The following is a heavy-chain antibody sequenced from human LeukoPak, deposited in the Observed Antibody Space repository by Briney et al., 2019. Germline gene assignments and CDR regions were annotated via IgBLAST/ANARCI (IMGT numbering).Heavy chain of an antibody. CDR1: GGSFSGYY. J-gene: IGHJ4*02. CDR3: ARDRIYGSGSDQFDY. CDR2: INHSGST. V-gene: IGHV4-34*01. D-gene: IGHD3-10*01. Sequence: PSETLSLTCAVYGGSFSGYYWSWIRQPPGKGLEWIGEINHSGSTNYKPSLKSRVTISVDTSKNQFSLKLSSVTAADTAVYYCARDRIYGSGSDQFDYWGQGTLVTVSS.